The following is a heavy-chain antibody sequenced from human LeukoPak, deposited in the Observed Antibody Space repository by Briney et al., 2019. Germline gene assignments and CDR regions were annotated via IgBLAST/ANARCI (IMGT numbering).Heavy chain of an antibody. V-gene: IGHV3-7*01. CDR1: GFSFSSYW. J-gene: IGHJ4*02. D-gene: IGHD4-23*01. Sequence: GGSLRLSCAASGFSFSSYWMSWVRQAPGKGLEWVANIKQDGSEKYYVDSVKGRFTISRDNAKNSLYLQVNSLRAEDTAVYYCASGGHSFDYWGQGTLVTVSS. CDR2: IKQDGSEK. CDR3: ASGGHSFDY.